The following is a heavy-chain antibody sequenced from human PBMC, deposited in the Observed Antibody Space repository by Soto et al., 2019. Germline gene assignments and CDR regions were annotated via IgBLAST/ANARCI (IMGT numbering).Heavy chain of an antibody. D-gene: IGHD2-15*01. J-gene: IGHJ4*02. CDR3: AKDAPVAYFDF. Sequence: EVQLLESGGGLIQPGGSLRLSCAASGFTFSSYAMSWVRQAPGKGLDWVSTISGDATKTYYADSVKGRFTISRDNSKNTLYLQMNSLRVEDTAVYFCAKDAPVAYFDFWGQGTLVAVSS. CDR1: GFTFSSYA. CDR2: ISGDATKT. V-gene: IGHV3-23*01.